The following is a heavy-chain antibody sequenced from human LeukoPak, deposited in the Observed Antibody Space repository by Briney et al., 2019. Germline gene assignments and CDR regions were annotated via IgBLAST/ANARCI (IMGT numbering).Heavy chain of an antibody. CDR3: AKDSLDSSWYLGYFDY. V-gene: IGHV3-30*04. D-gene: IGHD6-13*01. J-gene: IGHJ4*02. Sequence: GGSLRLSCVASGFTFSSYAMHWVRQAPGKGLEWVAVISYDGSNKYYADSVKGRFTISRDNSKNTLYLQMNSLRAEDTAVYYCAKDSLDSSWYLGYFDYWGQGTLVTVSS. CDR2: ISYDGSNK. CDR1: GFTFSSYA.